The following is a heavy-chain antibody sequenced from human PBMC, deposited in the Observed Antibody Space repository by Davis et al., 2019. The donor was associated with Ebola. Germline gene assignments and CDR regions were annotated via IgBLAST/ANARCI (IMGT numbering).Heavy chain of an antibody. Sequence: PSETLSLTCAVSGGSISSSNWWSWIRQPPGKGLEWIGEINHSGSTNYNPSLKSRVTISVDTSKNQFSLKLSSVTAADTAVYYCARGHYGGNFGYWGQGTLVTVSS. D-gene: IGHD4-23*01. CDR1: GGSISSSNW. J-gene: IGHJ4*02. CDR2: INHSGST. V-gene: IGHV4-4*02. CDR3: ARGHYGGNFGY.